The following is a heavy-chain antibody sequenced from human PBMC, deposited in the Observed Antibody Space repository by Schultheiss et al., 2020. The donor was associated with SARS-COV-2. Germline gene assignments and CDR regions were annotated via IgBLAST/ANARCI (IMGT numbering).Heavy chain of an antibody. CDR2: IYYSGST. J-gene: IGHJ3*02. Sequence: SQTLSLTCTVSGGSISSSSYYWGWIRQPPGKGLEWIGSIYYSGSTNYNPSLKSRVTISVDTSKNQFSLKLSSVTAADTAVYYCARQSAGSQGAFDIWGQGTMVTVSS. CDR1: GGSISSSSYY. CDR3: ARQSAGSQGAFDI. V-gene: IGHV4-39*07. D-gene: IGHD1-26*01.